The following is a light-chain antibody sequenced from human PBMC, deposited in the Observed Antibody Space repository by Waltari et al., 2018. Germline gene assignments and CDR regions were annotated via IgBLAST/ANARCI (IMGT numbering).Light chain of an antibody. CDR3: SSYTSSRAIFV. V-gene: IGLV2-14*01. CDR1: GSDVGGYDY. Sequence: QSALTQPASESGSPGQSITISCTGTGSDVGGYDYVSWYQRHPGKVPKVMIYDVNKGPSGVSDRFSGSKSGYTASLTISGLQAQDEADYYCSSYTSSRAIFVFGIGTKVTVL. CDR2: DVN. J-gene: IGLJ1*01.